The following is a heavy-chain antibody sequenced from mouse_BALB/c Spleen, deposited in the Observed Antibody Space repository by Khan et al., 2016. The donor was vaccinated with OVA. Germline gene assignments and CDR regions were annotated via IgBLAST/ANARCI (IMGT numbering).Heavy chain of an antibody. CDR1: GYTFTDYA. V-gene: IGHV1S137*01. D-gene: IGHD1-3*01. CDR2: ISTYYGDA. Sequence: QVQLKQSGAELVRPGVSVKISCKGSGYTFTDYAMHWVKQSHAKSLEWIGVISTYYGDADYNQKFKGKATMTVDKYSSTACMERARLTTEDSAIYYCARGSGNSRFAYWGQGTLVTVSA. CDR3: ARGSGNSRFAY. J-gene: IGHJ3*01.